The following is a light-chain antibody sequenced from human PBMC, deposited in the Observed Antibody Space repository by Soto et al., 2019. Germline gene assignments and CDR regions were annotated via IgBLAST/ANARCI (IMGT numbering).Light chain of an antibody. CDR2: GAS. Sequence: EIVMTQSPVTLSVSPGERATLSCGASQSVSSNLAWYQQKPGQAPRPIIYGASTRATGIPARFSGSGSGTEFTLTISSLQSEDFAVYYCQQYNNWPFTFGPGTKVDI. CDR3: QQYNNWPFT. V-gene: IGKV3-15*01. CDR1: QSVSSN. J-gene: IGKJ3*01.